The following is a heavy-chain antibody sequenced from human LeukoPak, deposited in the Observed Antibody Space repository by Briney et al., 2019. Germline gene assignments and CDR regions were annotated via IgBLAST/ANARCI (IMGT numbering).Heavy chain of an antibody. CDR2: IYYSGST. Sequence: SESLSLTCTVSGGSISSYYWSWIRPPPGKGLAWIGYIYYSGSTNYNPSLKSRVTISVDTSKDQFSLKLSSVTAADTAVYYCARHKPVNYYYGMDVWGQGTTVTVSS. V-gene: IGHV4-59*08. CDR1: GGSISSYY. CDR3: ARHKPVNYYYGMDV. J-gene: IGHJ6*02.